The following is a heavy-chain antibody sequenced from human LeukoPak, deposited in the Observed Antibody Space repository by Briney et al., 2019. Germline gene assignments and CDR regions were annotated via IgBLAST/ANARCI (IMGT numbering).Heavy chain of an antibody. CDR3: AKDVIGIMITFGGIIVGFDY. CDR1: GFTFNTYA. J-gene: IGHJ4*02. V-gene: IGHV3-23*01. D-gene: IGHD3-16*02. CDR2: ITSSGGDT. Sequence: GGSLRLSCAASGFTFNTYAMSWVRQAPGKGLEGVSTITSSGGDTYYADSVKGLFTISRDNSKNTLYLQMNSLRAEDTAVYYCAKDVIGIMITFGGIIVGFDYWGQGTLVTVSS.